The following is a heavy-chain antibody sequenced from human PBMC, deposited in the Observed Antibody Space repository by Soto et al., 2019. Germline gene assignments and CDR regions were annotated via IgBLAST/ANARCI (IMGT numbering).Heavy chain of an antibody. V-gene: IGHV3-23*03. Sequence: EVQLLESGGGLVQPGGSLRLSCAASGFTFSSYAMSWVRQAPGKGLEWVSVIYSGGGTYYADSVEGRFTISRDTSKNTLHLQMNDLRAEDTALYYCARGGVQDAFDIWGQGTMVTVSS. CDR1: GFTFSSYA. D-gene: IGHD1-26*01. CDR3: ARGGVQDAFDI. J-gene: IGHJ3*02. CDR2: VIYSGGGT.